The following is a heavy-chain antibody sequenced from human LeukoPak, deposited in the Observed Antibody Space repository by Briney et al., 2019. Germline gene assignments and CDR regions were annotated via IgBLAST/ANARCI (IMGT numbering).Heavy chain of an antibody. CDR1: GGSISSYY. Sequence: SETLSLTCTVSGGSISSYYWSWIRQPPGQGLEWIGYVYYSGSTNYNPSLKSRVTISIDTSKNQSSLTLNSVTAADTAVYYCARAYSRSSFDYWGLGTLVTVSS. CDR3: ARAYSRSSFDY. J-gene: IGHJ4*02. V-gene: IGHV4-59*08. D-gene: IGHD6-6*01. CDR2: VYYSGST.